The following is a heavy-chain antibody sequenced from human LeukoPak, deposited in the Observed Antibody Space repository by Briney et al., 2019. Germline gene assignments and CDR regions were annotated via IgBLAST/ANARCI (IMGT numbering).Heavy chain of an antibody. J-gene: IGHJ4*02. V-gene: IGHV4-39*07. CDR3: AREGTSSSWYRDFDY. CDR2: IYYSGST. Sequence: PSETLSLTCTVSGGSISSSSYYWGWIRQPPGKGLEWIGSIYYSGSTYYNPSLKSRVTISVDTSKNQFSLKLSSVTAADTAVYYCAREGTSSSWYRDFDYWGQGTLVTVSS. CDR1: GGSISSSSYY. D-gene: IGHD6-13*01.